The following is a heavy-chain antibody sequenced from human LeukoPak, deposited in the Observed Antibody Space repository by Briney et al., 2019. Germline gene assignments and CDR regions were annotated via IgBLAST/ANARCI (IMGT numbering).Heavy chain of an antibody. V-gene: IGHV3-23*01. Sequence: SGGSLRLSCAASGFTFSSYAMSWVRQAPGKGLEWVSAISGSGGSTYYADSVKGRFTISRDNSKNTLYLQMNSLRAEDTAVYYCAKETGLRRSKEYYYYYYMDVWGKGTTVTVSS. J-gene: IGHJ6*03. CDR2: ISGSGGST. D-gene: IGHD4-23*01. CDR1: GFTFSSYA. CDR3: AKETGLRRSKEYYYYYYMDV.